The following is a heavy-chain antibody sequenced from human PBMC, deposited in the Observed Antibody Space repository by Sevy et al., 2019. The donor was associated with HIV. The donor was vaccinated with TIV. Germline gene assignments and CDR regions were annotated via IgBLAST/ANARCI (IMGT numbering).Heavy chain of an antibody. CDR1: GFTFDDYD. D-gene: IGHD5-12*01. CDR2: ITRNSYEAYGGTT. CDR3: TRGLATADTPEYYFDY. Sequence: GGSLRLSCTTSGFTFDDYDVSWFRQTPGKGLEWVAFITRNSYEAYGGTTDYAASVKGRFIISRDDSKSIAYLQMNSLKTEDTAVYYCTRGLATADTPEYYFDYWGQGTLVTVSS. J-gene: IGHJ4*02. V-gene: IGHV3-49*03.